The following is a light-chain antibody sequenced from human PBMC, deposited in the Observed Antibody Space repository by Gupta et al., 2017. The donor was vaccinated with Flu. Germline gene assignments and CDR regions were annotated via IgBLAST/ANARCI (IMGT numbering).Light chain of an antibody. Sequence: QSALTQPPSTSGTPGQRVIISCSGGRSNIGSNTVNWYQQLPGTAPRLLIHSNNERPSVIPDRFSGSTSGTSASLAINGLQSEDEADYYCATWDDTLNGYVFGTGTKVTVL. CDR1: RSNIGSNT. CDR3: ATWDDTLNGYV. V-gene: IGLV1-44*01. CDR2: SNN. J-gene: IGLJ1*01.